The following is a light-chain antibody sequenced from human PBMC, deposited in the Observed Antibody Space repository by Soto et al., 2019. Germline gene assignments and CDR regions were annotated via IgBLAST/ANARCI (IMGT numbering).Light chain of an antibody. CDR1: RSNIGSNY. Sequence: QSVLTQPPSTSATPGQRVAISCSGGRSNIGSNYVYWYQQFPGTAPKLLIYRNDQRPSGVPDRISGSKSGTSASLAISGLRSDDEADYYCATWDESLNGVVFGGGTKLTVL. V-gene: IGLV1-47*01. CDR2: RND. CDR3: ATWDESLNGVV. J-gene: IGLJ3*02.